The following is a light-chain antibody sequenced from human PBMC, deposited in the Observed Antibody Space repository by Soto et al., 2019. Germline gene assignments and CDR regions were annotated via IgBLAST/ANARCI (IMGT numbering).Light chain of an antibody. J-gene: IGKJ4*01. V-gene: IGKV2-30*01. CDR3: MQGTHWPPT. Sequence: DVDMTPSPLSLPVPLGQPASLSCRSSHALVSPDGDTYLNWFHQRPGQAPRRLISTVSNRDSGVPDRFSGGGSGTDFTLKIDRVEAEDVGVYYCMQGTHWPPTIGGGTTVEIK. CDR1: HALVSPDGDTY. CDR2: TVS.